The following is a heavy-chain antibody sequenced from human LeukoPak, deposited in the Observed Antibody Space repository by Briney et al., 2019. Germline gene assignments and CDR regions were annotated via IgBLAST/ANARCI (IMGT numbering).Heavy chain of an antibody. CDR2: ISGSGDTT. V-gene: IGHV3-23*01. J-gene: IGHJ4*02. D-gene: IGHD1-26*01. Sequence: GGSLTLSCAASGFTFSTYAMNWVRQAPGKGLEWVSFISGSGDTTYYADSVKGRFTISRDSSKNTLYLQMNSLRAEDTAVYYCAKSRGESRGASNYWGQGTLVTVSS. CDR3: AKSRGESRGASNY. CDR1: GFTFSTYA.